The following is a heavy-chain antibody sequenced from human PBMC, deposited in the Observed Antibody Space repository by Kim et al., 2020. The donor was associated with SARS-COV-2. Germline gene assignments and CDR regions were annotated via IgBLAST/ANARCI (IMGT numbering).Heavy chain of an antibody. CDR3: ARDKVGATPAIPFDY. Sequence: DSVKGRFTISRDNAKNSLYLQMNSLRAEDTAVYYCARDKVGATPAIPFDYWGQGTLVTVSS. D-gene: IGHD1-26*01. V-gene: IGHV3-21*01. J-gene: IGHJ4*02.